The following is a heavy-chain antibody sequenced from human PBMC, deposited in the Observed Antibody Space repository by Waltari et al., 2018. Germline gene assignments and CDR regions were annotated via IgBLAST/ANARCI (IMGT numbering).Heavy chain of an antibody. Sequence: LVESGGDLVRPGGSLRLSCAASGFNLRSYWRSWVRQAPGKGLEWVANINYDGRAQGYEDSVSGRLTVSRDNAKNSLYLEMNNVRVDDTAVYYCARGSAYYVRVWDLWGPGTLVTVSS. D-gene: IGHD3-16*01. CDR3: ARGSAYYVRVWDL. CDR2: INYDGRAQ. CDR1: GFNLRSYW. V-gene: IGHV3-7*03. J-gene: IGHJ4*02.